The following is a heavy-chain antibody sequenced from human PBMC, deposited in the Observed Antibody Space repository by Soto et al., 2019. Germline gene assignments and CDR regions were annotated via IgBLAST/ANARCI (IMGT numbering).Heavy chain of an antibody. CDR1: GFTFSSYS. CDR3: ARDPFYCSSTSCYNYMDV. Sequence: GGSLRLSCAASGFTFSSYSMNWVRQAPGKGLEWVSSISSSSSYIYYADSVKGRFTISRDNAKNSLYLQMNSLRAEDTAVYYCARDPFYCSSTSCYNYMDVWGKGTTVTVSS. D-gene: IGHD2-2*02. V-gene: IGHV3-21*01. J-gene: IGHJ6*03. CDR2: ISSSSSYI.